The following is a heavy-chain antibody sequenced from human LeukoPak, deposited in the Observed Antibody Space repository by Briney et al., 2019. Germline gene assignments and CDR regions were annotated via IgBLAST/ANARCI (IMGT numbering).Heavy chain of an antibody. V-gene: IGHV3-21*01. CDR2: ISSSSSYI. CDR3: ARDYYDSSGYYGY. J-gene: IGHJ4*02. D-gene: IGHD3-22*01. Sequence: TGGSLRLSCAASGFTFSSYSMNWVRQAPGKGLEWVSSISSSSSYIYYADSVKGRFTISRDNAKNSLYLQMNSLRAEDTAVYYCARDYYDSSGYYGYWGQGTLVTVSS. CDR1: GFTFSSYS.